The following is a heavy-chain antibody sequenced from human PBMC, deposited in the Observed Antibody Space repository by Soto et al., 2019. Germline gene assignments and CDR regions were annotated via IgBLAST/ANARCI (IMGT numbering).Heavy chain of an antibody. Sequence: PSETLSLTCAVYGGSFSGYYWSWIRQPPGKGLEWIGEINHSGSTNCNPSLKSRVTISVDTSKNQFSLKLSSVTAADTAVYYCARGSEWLTRDYYYGMDVWGQGTTVTVS. D-gene: IGHD5-12*01. J-gene: IGHJ6*02. CDR3: ARGSEWLTRDYYYGMDV. CDR2: INHSGST. V-gene: IGHV4-34*01. CDR1: GGSFSGYY.